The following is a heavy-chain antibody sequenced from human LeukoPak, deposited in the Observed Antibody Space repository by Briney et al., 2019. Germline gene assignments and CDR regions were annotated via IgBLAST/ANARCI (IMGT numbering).Heavy chain of an antibody. V-gene: IGHV3-23*01. CDR2: ITSRSTT. J-gene: IGHJ4*02. D-gene: IGHD7-27*01. CDR3: AKDGNWARFED. Sequence: PGGSLRPSCTASGFIFSHYGMNWVRQAPGKGLEWVSGITSRSTTYYADSVKGRFTISRDNSKNMVWLQINSPTAEDTATYYCAKDGNWARFEDWGQGTLVTVSS. CDR1: GFIFSHYG.